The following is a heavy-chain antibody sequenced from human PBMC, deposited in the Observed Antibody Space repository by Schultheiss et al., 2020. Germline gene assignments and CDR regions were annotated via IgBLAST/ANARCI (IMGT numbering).Heavy chain of an antibody. D-gene: IGHD6-25*01. CDR3: ATIGFRIGYHFFDY. Sequence: SETLSLTCTVSGGSISSGSYYWSWIRQPPGKGLEWIGSIYYSGSTDYNPSLKSRVTISVDTSKNQFSLKLSSVTAADTAVYYCATIGFRIGYHFFDYWGQGTLVTVSS. V-gene: IGHV4-39*01. CDR1: GGSISSGSYY. J-gene: IGHJ4*02. CDR2: IYYSGST.